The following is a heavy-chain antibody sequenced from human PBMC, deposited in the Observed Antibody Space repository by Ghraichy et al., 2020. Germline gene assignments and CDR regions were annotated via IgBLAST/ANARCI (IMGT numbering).Heavy chain of an antibody. V-gene: IGHV1-18*04. CDR3: ARDRYYDFWSGFSNPRNYYYGMDV. J-gene: IGHJ6*02. Sequence: AAVKVSCEASGYTFASYGISWVRQAPGQGLEWLGWISAYTGNTNYTQKLQGRVTMTTDTSTSTAYMELRSLRSDDTAVYYCARDRYYDFWSGFSNPRNYYYGMDVWGQGTTVTVSS. CDR2: ISAYTGNT. CDR1: GYTFASYG. D-gene: IGHD3-3*01.